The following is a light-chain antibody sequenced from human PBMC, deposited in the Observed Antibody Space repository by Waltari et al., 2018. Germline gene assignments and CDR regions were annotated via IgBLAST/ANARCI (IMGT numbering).Light chain of an antibody. CDR3: VLYMGSGIWV. J-gene: IGLJ3*02. CDR2: NTN. Sequence: QTVVTQEPSFSVSPGGPVTLTCGLRSGSVSTTYNPSWYQQTPGQAPRTLIYNTNTRSSGVPDRFSGSILGNKAALTITGAQADDECDYYCVLYMGSGIWVFGGGTKLTVL. V-gene: IGLV8-61*01. CDR1: SGSVSTTYN.